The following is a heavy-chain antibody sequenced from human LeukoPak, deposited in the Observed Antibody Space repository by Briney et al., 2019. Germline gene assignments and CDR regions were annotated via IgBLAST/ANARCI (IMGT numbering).Heavy chain of an antibody. V-gene: IGHV1-8*01. J-gene: IGHJ4*02. CDR3: ARGLGDYDTDWFPVSGY. CDR2: MNPGSGDT. CDR1: GYTFTTHD. Sequence: ASVKVSCKASGYTFTTHDLTWVRQATGQGLEWMGWMNPGSGDTAYAQKFQGRVTMTRDTSMSTAYMELSSLGSEDTAIYYCARGLGDYDTDWFPVSGYWGQGTPVTVSS. D-gene: IGHD3-9*01.